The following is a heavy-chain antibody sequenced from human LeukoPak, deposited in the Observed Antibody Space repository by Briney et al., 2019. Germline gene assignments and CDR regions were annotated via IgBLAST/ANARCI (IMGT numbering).Heavy chain of an antibody. V-gene: IGHV4-34*01. Sequence: SETLSLTCAVYGGSFSGYYWSWIRQLPGKGLEWIGEINHSGSTNYNPSLKSRVTISVDTSKNQFSLKLSSVTAADTAVYYCARGRRAMVREGNWFDPWGQGTLVTVSS. D-gene: IGHD3-10*01. J-gene: IGHJ5*02. CDR1: GGSFSGYY. CDR2: INHSGST. CDR3: ARGRRAMVREGNWFDP.